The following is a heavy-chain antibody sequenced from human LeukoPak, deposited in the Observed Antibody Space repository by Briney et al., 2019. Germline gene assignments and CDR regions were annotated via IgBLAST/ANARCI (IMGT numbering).Heavy chain of an antibody. CDR2: ISYDGSNK. Sequence: GRSLRLSCAASGFTFSSYAMHWVRQAPGKGLEWVAVISYDGSNKYYADSVKGRFTISRDNSKNTLYLQMNSLRAEDTAVYYCARGYCTNGVCYSPGFDPWGQGTLVTVSS. CDR3: ARGYCTNGVCYSPGFDP. CDR1: GFTFSSYA. V-gene: IGHV3-30-3*01. D-gene: IGHD2-8*01. J-gene: IGHJ5*02.